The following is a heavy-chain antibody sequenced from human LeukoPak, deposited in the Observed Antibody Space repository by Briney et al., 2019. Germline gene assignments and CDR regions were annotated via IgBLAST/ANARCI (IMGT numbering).Heavy chain of an antibody. CDR3: AKDGYSYGDSTGYFDY. CDR2: TSGSGGST. V-gene: IGHV3-23*01. J-gene: IGHJ4*02. CDR1: GFTFSSYA. D-gene: IGHD5-18*01. Sequence: GGSLRLSCAASGFTFSSYAMSWVRQAPGKGLEWVSATSGSGGSTYYADSVKGRFTISRDNSKNTLYLPLNSLRAEDTAVYYCAKDGYSYGDSTGYFDYWGQGTLVAVSS.